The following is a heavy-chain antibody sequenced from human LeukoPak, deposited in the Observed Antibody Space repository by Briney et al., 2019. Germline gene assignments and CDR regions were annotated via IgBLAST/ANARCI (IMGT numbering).Heavy chain of an antibody. CDR3: LRDLTYGGISSPDC. CDR1: GYAFTDYY. J-gene: IGHJ4*02. CDR2: INPNNGGT. Sequence: ASVKVSCKASGYAFTDYYMHWVRQAPGQGLEWMGWINPNNGGTTYAQKFQGRVTMTRDTSISTAYMELGRLTSDDTAMYFCLRDLTYGGISSPDCWGQGSLVTVSS. D-gene: IGHD4/OR15-4a*01. V-gene: IGHV1-2*02.